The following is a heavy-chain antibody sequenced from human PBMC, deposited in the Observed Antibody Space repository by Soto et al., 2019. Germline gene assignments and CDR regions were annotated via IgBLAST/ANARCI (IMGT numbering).Heavy chain of an antibody. V-gene: IGHV1-8*01. CDR1: GDTFTSYY. CDR2: MNPNSGNT. J-gene: IGHJ5*02. D-gene: IGHD6-13*01. CDR3: ARRHSSSSWYWFDP. Sequence: SVKVSCKASGDTFTSYYINWVRQATGQGLEWMGWMNPNSGNTGYAQKFQGRVTMTRNTSISTAYMELSSLRSEDTAVYYCARRHSSSSWYWFDPWGQGTLVTVS.